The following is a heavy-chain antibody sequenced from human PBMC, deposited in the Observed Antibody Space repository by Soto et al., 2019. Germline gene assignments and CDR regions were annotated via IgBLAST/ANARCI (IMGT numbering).Heavy chain of an antibody. CDR1: GFTFSSYA. J-gene: IGHJ4*02. CDR2: ISGSGGST. CDR3: AKDGYDILTGYYDFDY. V-gene: IGHV3-23*01. D-gene: IGHD3-9*01. Sequence: GGSLRLSCAASGFTFSSYAMSWVRQAPGEGLEWVSAISGSGGSTYYADSVKGRFTISRDNSKNTLYLQMNSLRAEDTAVYYCAKDGYDILTGYYDFDYWGQGTLVTVSS.